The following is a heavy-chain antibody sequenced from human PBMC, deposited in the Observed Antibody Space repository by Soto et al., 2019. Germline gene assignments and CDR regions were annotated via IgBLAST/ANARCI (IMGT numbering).Heavy chain of an antibody. J-gene: IGHJ3*02. V-gene: IGHV4-34*01. D-gene: IGHD1-1*01. CDR2: INQSERT. CDR1: GGSFSGYY. CDR3: ARMRDGYNSETLDI. Sequence: SETLSLTCAVYGGSFSGYYWTWIRQPPGKGLEWIGEINQSERTNFNPSLESRVIMSVDTSKNQFSLKLTSVTAADTAVYYCARMRDGYNSETLDIWGQGTLVTVSS.